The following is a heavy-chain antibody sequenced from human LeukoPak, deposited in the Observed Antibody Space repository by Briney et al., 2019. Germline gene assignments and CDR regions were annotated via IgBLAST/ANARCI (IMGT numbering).Heavy chain of an antibody. Sequence: ASVKVSCKASGYTFTGYYMHWVRQAPGQGLEWMGWINPNSGGTNYAQKFQGWVTMTRDTSISTAYMELSSLRSEDTAVYYCARGEYDFWSGYIRGSYYYYGMDVWGQGTTVTVSS. CDR2: INPNSGGT. J-gene: IGHJ6*02. V-gene: IGHV1-2*04. CDR3: ARGEYDFWSGYIRGSYYYYGMDV. CDR1: GYTFTGYY. D-gene: IGHD3-3*01.